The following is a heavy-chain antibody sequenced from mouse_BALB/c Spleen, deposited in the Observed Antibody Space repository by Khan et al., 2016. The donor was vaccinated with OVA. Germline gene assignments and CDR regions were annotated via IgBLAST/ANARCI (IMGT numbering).Heavy chain of an antibody. CDR2: ISPGSGDT. V-gene: IGHV1-77*01. Sequence: QVQLQQSGAELARPGASVKLSCKASGYTFTDYYINWVKQRTGQGLEWIGEISPGSGDTYYNERFKGKATLTADTSCSTAYMQLSSLTSEASAVYFCARRNYFGYTFAYWGQGTLVTVSA. J-gene: IGHJ3*01. CDR1: GYTFTDYY. D-gene: IGHD1-2*01. CDR3: ARRNYFGYTFAY.